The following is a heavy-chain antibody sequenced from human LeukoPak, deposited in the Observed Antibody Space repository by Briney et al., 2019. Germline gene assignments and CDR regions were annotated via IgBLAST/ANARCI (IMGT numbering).Heavy chain of an antibody. Sequence: SETLSLTCAVFGGSFGGYYWNWIRQPPGKGLEWIGQINPSRNTNYNPSLKSRVTISVDTSKKQFSLKLSSVTAADTAVYYCARRYDFWSGYPPPLDYWGQGTLVTVSS. D-gene: IGHD3-3*01. V-gene: IGHV4-34*01. CDR3: ARRYDFWSGYPPPLDY. J-gene: IGHJ4*02. CDR1: GGSFGGYY. CDR2: INPSRNT.